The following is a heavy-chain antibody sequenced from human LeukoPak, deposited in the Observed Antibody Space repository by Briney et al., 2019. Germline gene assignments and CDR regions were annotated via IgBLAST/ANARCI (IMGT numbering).Heavy chain of an antibody. J-gene: IGHJ2*01. CDR1: DGSITSYY. V-gene: IGHV4-59*01. CDR3: ARDKGPYWYFDL. Sequence: SETLSLTCTVSDGSITSYYWNWIRQPPGKGLEWIGNIYNSGSTDYNPSLKSRVTISVNLSKNQISLKLTSVTAADTAVYYCARDKGPYWYFDLWGCGTFVSVSS. CDR2: IYNSGST.